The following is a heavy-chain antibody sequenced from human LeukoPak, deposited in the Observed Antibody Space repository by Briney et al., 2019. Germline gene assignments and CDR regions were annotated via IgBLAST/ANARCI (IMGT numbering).Heavy chain of an antibody. CDR1: GGSISSGGYY. CDR3: ARVYYDSSGYYYLGYYYYGMDV. V-gene: IGHV4-31*03. D-gene: IGHD3-22*01. CDR2: IYYSGST. J-gene: IGHJ6*02. Sequence: SQTLSLTCTVSGGSISSGGYYWCWIRQHPGEGLEWIGYIYYSGSTYYNPSLKSRVTISVDTSKNQFSLKLSSVTAADTAVYYCARVYYDSSGYYYLGYYYYGMDVWGQGTTVTVSS.